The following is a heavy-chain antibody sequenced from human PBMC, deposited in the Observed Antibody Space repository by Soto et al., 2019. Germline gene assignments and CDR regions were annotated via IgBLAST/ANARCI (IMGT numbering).Heavy chain of an antibody. CDR1: GYTLTELS. CDR3: ATPLTIFGVVNSPFDY. Sequence: APVKVSCKVSGYTLTELSMHWVRQAPGKGLEWMGGFDPEDGETIYAQKFQGRVTMTEDTSTDTAYMELSSLRSEDTAVYYCATPLTIFGVVNSPFDYWGQGTLVTVSS. J-gene: IGHJ4*02. D-gene: IGHD3-3*01. CDR2: FDPEDGET. V-gene: IGHV1-24*01.